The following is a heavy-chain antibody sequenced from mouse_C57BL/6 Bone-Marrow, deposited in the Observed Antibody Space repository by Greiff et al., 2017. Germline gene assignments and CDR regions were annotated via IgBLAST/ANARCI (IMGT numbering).Heavy chain of an antibody. V-gene: IGHV1-53*01. J-gene: IGHJ2*01. CDR3: ATYYYGSSYYFDY. CDR2: INPSNGGT. D-gene: IGHD1-1*01. Sequence: QVQLQQPGTEPVKPGASVKLSCKASGYTFTSYWMHWVKQRPGPGLEWIGNINPSNGGTNYNEKFKSKATLTVDQSSSTAYMQLSSLTSEDSAVYYCATYYYGSSYYFDYWGQGTTLTVSS. CDR1: GYTFTSYW.